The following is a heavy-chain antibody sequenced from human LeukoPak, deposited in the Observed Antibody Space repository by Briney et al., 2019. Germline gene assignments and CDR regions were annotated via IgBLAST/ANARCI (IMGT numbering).Heavy chain of an antibody. Sequence: PGGSLRLSCAASGFTFSSYAMSWVRQAPGKGLEWVSAISGSGSSTYYADSVKGRFTISRDNSKNTLYLQMNSLRAEDTAVYYCAKDGVLESYWGAWLGVYPFWGQGTLVTVSS. CDR1: GFTFSSYA. V-gene: IGHV3-23*01. CDR3: AKDGVLESYWGAWLGVYPF. J-gene: IGHJ4*02. D-gene: IGHD3-16*01. CDR2: ISGSGSST.